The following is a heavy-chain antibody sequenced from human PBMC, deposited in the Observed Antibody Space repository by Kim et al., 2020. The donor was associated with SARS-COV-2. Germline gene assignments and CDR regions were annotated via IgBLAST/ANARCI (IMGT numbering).Heavy chain of an antibody. CDR2: ISTYSVNS. D-gene: IGHD6-19*01. J-gene: IGHJ4*02. Sequence: ASVKVSCKASGYTFTSYGISWVRQAPGQGLEWMGWISTYSVNSYYAQTFQGRLTMTRDTSTSTTYLDLRRLRSDDTAVYYCARDMGGWTGLDYWGQGTLVTVSS. V-gene: IGHV1-18*01. CDR3: ARDMGGWTGLDY. CDR1: GYTFTSYG.